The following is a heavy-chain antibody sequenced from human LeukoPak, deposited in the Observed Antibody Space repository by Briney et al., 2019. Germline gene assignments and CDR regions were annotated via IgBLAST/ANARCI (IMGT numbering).Heavy chain of an antibody. CDR1: GYSFSTYW. D-gene: IGHD2-2*01. V-gene: IGHV5-51*01. J-gene: IGHJ4*02. Sequence: GESLKISCKTSGYSFSTYWIGWVRQMPGKGLEWMGIIYPGDSDTRYSPSFQGQVTISADKSISTAYLQWSSLKASDTAMYYCASAPIVVVPAATYFDYWGQGTLVTVSS. CDR3: ASAPIVVVPAATYFDY. CDR2: IYPGDSDT.